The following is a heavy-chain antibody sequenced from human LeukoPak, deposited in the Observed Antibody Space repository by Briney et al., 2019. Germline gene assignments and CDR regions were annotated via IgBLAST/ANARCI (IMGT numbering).Heavy chain of an antibody. V-gene: IGHV3-21*01. CDR2: ISSSSSYI. Sequence: PGGSLRLSCAASGFTFSSYGMNWVRQAPGKGLEWVSSISSSSSYIYYADSVKGRFTISRDNAKNSLCLQMNSLRAEDTAVYYCARDSSSSSAFDIWGQGTMVTVSS. D-gene: IGHD6-13*01. CDR1: GFTFSSYG. J-gene: IGHJ3*02. CDR3: ARDSSSSSAFDI.